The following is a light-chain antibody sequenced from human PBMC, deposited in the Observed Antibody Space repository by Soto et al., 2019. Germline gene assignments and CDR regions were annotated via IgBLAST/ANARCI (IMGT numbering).Light chain of an antibody. CDR3: MQTLQTPFT. V-gene: IGKV2-28*01. CDR1: QSLLNSNGFNY. J-gene: IGKJ3*01. Sequence: DIVMTQSPLSLPVTPGEPASISCRSSQSLLNSNGFNYLDWYLQKPGQSPQLLIYLGSYRASGVPDRFSGSGSGTDFTLTISRVEAEDVGFYYCMQTLQTPFTFGPGIKAEI. CDR2: LGS.